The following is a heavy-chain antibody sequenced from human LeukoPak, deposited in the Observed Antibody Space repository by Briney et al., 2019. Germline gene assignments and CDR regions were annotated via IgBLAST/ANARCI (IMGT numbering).Heavy chain of an antibody. V-gene: IGHV4-39*01. J-gene: IGHJ4*02. CDR3: ASLRGGGRVFDY. CDR2: IYYSGST. CDR1: GDSISSGDYY. Sequence: SQTLSLTCTVSGDSISSGDYYWSWIRQPPGKGLEWIGSIYYSGSTYYNPSLKSRVTISVDTSKNQFSLKLSSVTAADTAVYYCASLRGGGRVFDYWGQGTLVTVSS. D-gene: IGHD2-21*01.